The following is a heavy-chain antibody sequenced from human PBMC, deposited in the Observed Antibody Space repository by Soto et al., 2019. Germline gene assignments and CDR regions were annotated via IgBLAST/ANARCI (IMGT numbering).Heavy chain of an antibody. J-gene: IGHJ6*04. CDR2: ISYDSSNK. D-gene: IGHD1-7*01. CDR1: GFTFSYG. Sequence: PGGSLRLSCAASGFTFSYGIHWLRQAPGKGLEWVAYISYDSSNKFYGNSVKGRFTISRDNSKNTQFLQMNSLRAEDTAVYYCAKDRARYNWDYGFCMDVWGKGTTVTVSS. V-gene: IGHV3-30*18. CDR3: AKDRARYNWDYGFCMDV.